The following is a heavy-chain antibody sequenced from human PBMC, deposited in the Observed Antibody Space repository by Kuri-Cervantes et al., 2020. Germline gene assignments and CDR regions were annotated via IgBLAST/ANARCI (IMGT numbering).Heavy chain of an antibody. Sequence: GESLKISCAASGFTFSDYYMSWIRQAPGKGLEWVSYISSSGSTIYYADSVKGRFTISRDNAKNSLYLQMNSLRAEDTAVYYCARGFPLLRLLLEIPGETWFDPWGQGTLVTVSS. D-gene: IGHD3-22*01. J-gene: IGHJ5*02. CDR3: ARGFPLLRLLLEIPGETWFDP. V-gene: IGHV3-11*01. CDR2: ISSSGSTI. CDR1: GFTFSDYY.